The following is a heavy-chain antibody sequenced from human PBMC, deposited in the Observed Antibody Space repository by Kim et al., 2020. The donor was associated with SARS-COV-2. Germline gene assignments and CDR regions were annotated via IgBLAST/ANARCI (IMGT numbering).Heavy chain of an antibody. CDR1: GGTFSSYA. V-gene: IGHV1-69*13. Sequence: SVKVSCKASGGTFSSYAISWVRQAPGQGLEWMGGIIPIFGTANYAQKFQGRVTITADESTSTAYMELSSLRSEDTAVYYCARGNISPNASGSRGAKRSVWYFDLWGRGTLVTVSS. D-gene: IGHD1-26*01. CDR3: ARGNISPNASGSRGAKRSVWYFDL. CDR2: IIPIFGTA. J-gene: IGHJ2*01.